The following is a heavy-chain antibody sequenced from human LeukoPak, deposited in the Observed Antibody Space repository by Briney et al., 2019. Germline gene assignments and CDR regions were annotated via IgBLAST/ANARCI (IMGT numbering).Heavy chain of an antibody. CDR2: MNPNSGNT. CDR3: ARDMRDFWSGTNFDY. CDR1: GYTFTSYD. Sequence: ASVKVSCKASGYTFTSYDINWVRQATGQGLEWMGWMNPNSGNTGYAQKFQGWVTMTRDTSISTAYMELSRLRSDDTAVYYCARDMRDFWSGTNFDYWGQGTLVTVSS. D-gene: IGHD3-3*01. J-gene: IGHJ4*02. V-gene: IGHV1-8*01.